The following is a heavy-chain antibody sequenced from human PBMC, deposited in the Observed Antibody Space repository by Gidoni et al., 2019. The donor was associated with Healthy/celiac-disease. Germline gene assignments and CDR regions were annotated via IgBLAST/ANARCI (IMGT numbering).Heavy chain of an antibody. CDR1: GFTFSSYR. V-gene: IGHV3-48*01. D-gene: IGHD6-13*01. Sequence: EVQLVESGGGLVQPGGSLRLSCAASGFTFSSYRMNWVRQAPGKGLEWVSYISSSSSTIYYADSVKGRFTISRDNAKNSLYLQMNSLRAEDTAVYYCARARWRDSRQGFDPWGQGTLVTVSS. CDR2: ISSSSSTI. CDR3: ARARWRDSRQGFDP. J-gene: IGHJ5*02.